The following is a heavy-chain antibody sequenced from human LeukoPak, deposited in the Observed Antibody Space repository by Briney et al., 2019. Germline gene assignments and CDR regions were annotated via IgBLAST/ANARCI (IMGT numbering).Heavy chain of an antibody. D-gene: IGHD6-13*01. Sequence: SQTLSLTRTVAGGSISSGGYYWSWIRQHPGKGLEWIGYIYYSGSTYYNPSLKSRVTISVDTSKNQFSLKLSSVAAAHTAVYDCASGGIAAAGTGYWGQGTLITVSS. V-gene: IGHV4-31*03. CDR3: ASGGIAAAGTGY. J-gene: IGHJ4*02. CDR1: GGSISSGGYY. CDR2: IYYSGST.